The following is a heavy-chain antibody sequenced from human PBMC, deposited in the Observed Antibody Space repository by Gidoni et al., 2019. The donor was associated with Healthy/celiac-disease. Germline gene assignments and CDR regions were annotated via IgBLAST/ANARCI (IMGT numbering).Heavy chain of an antibody. CDR1: GGSISSSSYY. V-gene: IGHV4-39*01. D-gene: IGHD3-9*01. Sequence: QLQLQESGPGLVKPSETQSLTCTVSGGSISSSSYYWGWIRQPPGKGLEWIGSIYYSGSTYYNPSLKSRVTISVDTSKNQFSLKLSSVTAADTAVYYCARTLRYFDWLKSNDAFDIWGQGTMVTVSS. CDR3: ARTLRYFDWLKSNDAFDI. J-gene: IGHJ3*02. CDR2: IYYSGST.